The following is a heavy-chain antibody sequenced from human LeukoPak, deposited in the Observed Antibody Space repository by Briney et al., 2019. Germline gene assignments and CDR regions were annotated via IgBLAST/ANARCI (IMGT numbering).Heavy chain of an antibody. Sequence: SETLSLTCTVCGGSISSSSYYWGWIRQPPGKGLEWIGSIYYSGSTYYNPSLKSRVTISVDTSKNQYSLKLSSVTAADTAVYYCAGAEVLPDYYAISGGFDYWGQGTLVTVSS. J-gene: IGHJ4*02. CDR3: AGAEVLPDYYAISGGFDY. V-gene: IGHV4-39*07. D-gene: IGHD3-10*01. CDR2: IYYSGST. CDR1: GGSISSSSYY.